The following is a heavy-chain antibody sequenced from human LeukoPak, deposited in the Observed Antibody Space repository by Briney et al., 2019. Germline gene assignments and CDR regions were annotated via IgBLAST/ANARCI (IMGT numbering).Heavy chain of an antibody. Sequence: PSETLSLTCTVSGGSISSYYWSWIRQPPGKGLEWIGYIYYSGSTNYNPSLKSRVTISVDTSKNQFPLKLSSVTAADTAVYYCARGPYYYDSSGSIQDIWGQGTMVTVSS. D-gene: IGHD3-22*01. CDR1: GGSISSYY. V-gene: IGHV4-59*01. CDR3: ARGPYYYDSSGSIQDI. J-gene: IGHJ3*02. CDR2: IYYSGST.